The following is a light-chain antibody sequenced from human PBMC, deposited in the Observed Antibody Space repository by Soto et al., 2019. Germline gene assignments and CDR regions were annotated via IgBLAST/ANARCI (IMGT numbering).Light chain of an antibody. CDR3: QQYKTFLLT. CDR2: DAS. V-gene: IGKV1-33*01. J-gene: IGKJ4*01. Sequence: DIQMTQSPSSLSASVGDRVTITCQASQDISNYLNWYQQKPGKAPKLLIYDASNLETGVPSRFSGSGSGTEFTLTISSLQPDDFASYYCQQYKTFLLTFGGGTKVDIK. CDR1: QDISNY.